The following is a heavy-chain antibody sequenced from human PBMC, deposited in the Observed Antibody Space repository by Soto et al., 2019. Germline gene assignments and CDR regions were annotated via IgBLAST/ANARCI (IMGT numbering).Heavy chain of an antibody. Sequence: GESLKISCKGSGYSFTSYWIGWVRQMPGKGLEWMGIIYPGDSDTRYSPSFQGQVTISADKSISTAYLQWSSLKASDTAMYYCARLSRSSWYRFPRGMDVWGQGTTVTVSS. V-gene: IGHV5-51*01. D-gene: IGHD6-13*01. CDR3: ARLSRSSWYRFPRGMDV. CDR1: GYSFTSYW. J-gene: IGHJ6*02. CDR2: IYPGDSDT.